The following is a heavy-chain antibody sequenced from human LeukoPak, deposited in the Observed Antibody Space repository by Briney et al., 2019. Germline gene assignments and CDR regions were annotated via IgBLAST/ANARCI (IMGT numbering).Heavy chain of an antibody. V-gene: IGHV1-69*08. CDR2: ITPVINSA. D-gene: IGHD3-16*01. Sequence: ASVKVSCKTSGGTFRSHIFRWVRQAPGQGLEWMGRITPVINSAKYAQKFRDRLTITADTSTRTAYMELSSLTPDDTALYYRTRVNLRGSQYNWFDPWGQGTLVIVFS. J-gene: IGHJ5*02. CDR3: TRVNLRGSQYNWFDP. CDR1: GGTFRSHI.